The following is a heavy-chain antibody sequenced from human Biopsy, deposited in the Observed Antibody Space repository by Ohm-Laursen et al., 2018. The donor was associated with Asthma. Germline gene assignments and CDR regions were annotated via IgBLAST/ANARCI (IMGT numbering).Heavy chain of an antibody. Sequence: SLRLSCTASGFTVSRDHMFWVRQAPGKGLEWVSVIYSGGTSHTADSVRGRFTISRDYSKNTLYLQMHSLRAEDTAVYYCARGDNGGWSQYYFDYWGQGTLVTVSS. J-gene: IGHJ4*02. CDR3: ARGDNGGWSQYYFDY. CDR1: GFTVSRDH. V-gene: IGHV3-53*01. D-gene: IGHD6-19*01. CDR2: IYSGGTS.